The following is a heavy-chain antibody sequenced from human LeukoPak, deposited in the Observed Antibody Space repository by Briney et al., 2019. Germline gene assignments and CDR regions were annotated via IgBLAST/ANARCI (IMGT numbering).Heavy chain of an antibody. CDR3: ARDLELVRYYDSSGYGVSAFDI. D-gene: IGHD3-22*01. J-gene: IGHJ3*02. Sequence: SETLSLTCTVSGGSISSYYWSWIRQPAGKGLEWIGRIDTSGSTNYNPSLKSRVTTSVDTSKNQFSLKLSSVTAADTAVYYCARDLELVRYYDSSGYGVSAFDIWGQGTMVTVSS. CDR2: IDTSGST. CDR1: GGSISSYY. V-gene: IGHV4-4*07.